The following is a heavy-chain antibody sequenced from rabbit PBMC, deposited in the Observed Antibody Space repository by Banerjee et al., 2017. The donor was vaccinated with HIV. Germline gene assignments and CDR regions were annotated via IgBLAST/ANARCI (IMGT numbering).Heavy chain of an antibody. D-gene: IGHD7-1*01. CDR3: AREGYGDGTGDYDL. J-gene: IGHJ3*01. V-gene: IGHV1S45*01. Sequence: QEQLVESGGGLVQPEGSLTLTCTASGFEFSSNAMCWVRQAPGKGLEWIGCIYAGGSGVIYYASWAKGRFTISKTSSTTVTLQMTSLTAADTATYFCAREGYGDGTGDYDLWGQGTLVTVS. CDR1: GFEFSSNA. CDR2: IYAGGSGVI.